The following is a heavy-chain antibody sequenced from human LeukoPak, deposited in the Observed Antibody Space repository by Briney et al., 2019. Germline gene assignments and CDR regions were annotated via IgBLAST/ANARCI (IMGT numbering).Heavy chain of an antibody. V-gene: IGHV4-34*01. J-gene: IGHJ6*03. CDR1: GGSFSGYY. CDR2: INHSGST. Sequence: SETLSLTCAVYGGSFSGYYWSWIRQPPGKGLEWIGEINHSGSTNYNPSLKSRVTISVDTSKNQFSLKLSSVTAADTAVYYCARGRGAARYCSGGSCYSPYYYYYYMDVWGKGTTVTVSS. D-gene: IGHD2-15*01. CDR3: ARGRGAARYCSGGSCYSPYYYYYYMDV.